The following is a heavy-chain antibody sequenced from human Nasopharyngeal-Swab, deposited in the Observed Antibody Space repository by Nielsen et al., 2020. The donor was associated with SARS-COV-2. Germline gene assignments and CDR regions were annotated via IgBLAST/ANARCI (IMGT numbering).Heavy chain of an antibody. Sequence: GESLKISCKGSGYSFTSYWIGWVRQMPGKGLEWMGIIYPGDSDTRYSQSFQGQVTISADKSISTAYLQWGSLRARDTAMFYWARRGGWGSSSDFDYWGQGTLVTVSS. CDR3: ARRGGWGSSSDFDY. CDR1: GYSFTSYW. V-gene: IGHV5-51*01. J-gene: IGHJ4*02. D-gene: IGHD6-6*01. CDR2: IYPGDSDT.